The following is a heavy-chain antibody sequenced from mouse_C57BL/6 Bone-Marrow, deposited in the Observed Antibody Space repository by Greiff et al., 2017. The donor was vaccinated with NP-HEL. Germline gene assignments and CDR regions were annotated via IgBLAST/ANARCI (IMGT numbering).Heavy chain of an antibody. V-gene: IGHV3-6*01. CDR3: ARGRTPYFWFAY. CDR1: GYSITSGYY. D-gene: IGHD5-5*01. Sequence: DVKLQESGPGLVKPSQSLSLTCSVTGYSITSGYYWNWIRQFPGNKLEWMGYISYDGSNNYNPSLKNRISITRDTSKNQFFLKLNSVTTEDTATYYCARGRTPYFWFAYWGQGTLVTVSA. J-gene: IGHJ3*01. CDR2: ISYDGSN.